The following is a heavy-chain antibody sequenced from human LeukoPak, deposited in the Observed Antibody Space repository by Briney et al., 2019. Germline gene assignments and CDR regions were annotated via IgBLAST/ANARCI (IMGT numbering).Heavy chain of an antibody. CDR2: IYYSGST. CDR1: GGSVSSGSYY. CDR3: AGELGTLFYDY. D-gene: IGHD3-9*01. Sequence: SETLSLTCTVSGGSVSSGSYYWSWIRQPPGKGLEWIGYIYYSGSTNYNPSLKSRVTISVDTSKNQFSLKLSSVTAADTAVYYCAGELGTLFYDYWGQGTLVTVSS. V-gene: IGHV4-61*01. J-gene: IGHJ4*02.